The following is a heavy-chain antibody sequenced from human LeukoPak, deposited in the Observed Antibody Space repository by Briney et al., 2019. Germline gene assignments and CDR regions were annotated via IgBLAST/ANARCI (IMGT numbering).Heavy chain of an antibody. V-gene: IGHV1-2*02. CDR1: GYTFTDYW. D-gene: IGHD6-13*01. CDR3: AREMGVAAGGTRGLDP. Sequence: ASVKVSCKASGYTFTDYWMHWVRQAPGQGLEWMGWINPFSGGTDYGQTFQGRVTMTRDTSISTAYMELSRLTSDDTAVYYCAREMGVAAGGTRGLDPWGQGTLVTVSS. CDR2: INPFSGGT. J-gene: IGHJ5*02.